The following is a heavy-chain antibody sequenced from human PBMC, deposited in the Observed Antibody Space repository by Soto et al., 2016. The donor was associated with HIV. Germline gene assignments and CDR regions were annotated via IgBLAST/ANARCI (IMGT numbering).Heavy chain of an antibody. CDR2: INVYNDNI. CDR1: GYSFTSYG. D-gene: IGHD6-13*01. V-gene: IGHV1-18*01. J-gene: IGHJ4*02. Sequence: QVQLVQSGVEVKKPGASVKVSCKASGYSFTSYGISWVRQAPGQGLEWMGWINVYNDNINYAQKFQGRVTMTTDTSTSTAYMELRSLRSDDTAVYYCARARHSYSSSWYLFDYWGQGTLVTVSS. CDR3: ARARHSYSSSWYLFDY.